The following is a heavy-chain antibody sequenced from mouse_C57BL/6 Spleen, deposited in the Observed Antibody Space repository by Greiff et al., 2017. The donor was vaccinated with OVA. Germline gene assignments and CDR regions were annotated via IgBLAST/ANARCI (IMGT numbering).Heavy chain of an antibody. CDR2: IDPEPGGT. V-gene: IGHV1-15*01. CDR1: GYTFTDYE. D-gene: IGHD2-12*01. Sequence: QVQLQQSGAELVRPGASVTLSCKASGYTFTDYEMHWVKQTPVHGLEWIGAIDPEPGGTAYNQKFKGKALLTADKSSSTAYMELHSRTSEDSAVYYCTRGDYREELAYWGQGTLVTVSA. J-gene: IGHJ3*01. CDR3: TRGDYREELAY.